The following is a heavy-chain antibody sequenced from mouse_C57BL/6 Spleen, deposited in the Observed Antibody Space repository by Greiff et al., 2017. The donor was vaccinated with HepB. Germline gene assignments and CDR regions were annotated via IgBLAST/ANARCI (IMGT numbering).Heavy chain of an antibody. Sequence: EVKLQESGGGLVKPGGSLKLSCAASGFTFSSYAMSWVRQTPEKRLEWVATISDGGSYTYYPDNVKGRFTISRDNAKNNLYLQMSHLKSEDTAMYYCARDRGTAQAYYAMDYWGQGTSVTVSS. V-gene: IGHV5-4*01. CDR3: ARDRGTAQAYYAMDY. J-gene: IGHJ4*01. CDR2: ISDGGSYT. D-gene: IGHD3-2*02. CDR1: GFTFSSYA.